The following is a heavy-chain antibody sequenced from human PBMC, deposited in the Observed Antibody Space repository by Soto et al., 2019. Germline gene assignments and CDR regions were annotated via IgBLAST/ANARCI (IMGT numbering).Heavy chain of an antibody. Sequence: PSETLSLTCTVSGGSISSSSYYWGWIRQPPGKGLEWIGSIYYSGSTYYNPSLKSRVTISVDTSKNQFSLKLSSVTAADTAVYFCSRHEDSSGYQLYYYYGMDVWGQGTTVTVSS. CDR1: GGSISSSSYY. CDR3: SRHEDSSGYQLYYYYGMDV. J-gene: IGHJ6*02. D-gene: IGHD3-22*01. CDR2: IYYSGST. V-gene: IGHV4-39*01.